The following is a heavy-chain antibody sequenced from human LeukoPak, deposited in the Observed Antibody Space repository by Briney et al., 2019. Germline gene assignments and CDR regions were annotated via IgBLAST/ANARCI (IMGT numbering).Heavy chain of an antibody. Sequence: SETLSLTCAVYGGSFSGYYWSWIRQPPGKGLEWIGEINHSGSTNYNPSLKSRVTISVDTSKNQFSLKLSSVTAADTAVYYCARGWVAVRGYSYGVFFDYWGQGTLVTVSS. CDR3: ARGWVAVRGYSYGVFFDY. D-gene: IGHD5-18*01. CDR1: GGSFSGYY. V-gene: IGHV4-34*01. CDR2: INHSGST. J-gene: IGHJ4*02.